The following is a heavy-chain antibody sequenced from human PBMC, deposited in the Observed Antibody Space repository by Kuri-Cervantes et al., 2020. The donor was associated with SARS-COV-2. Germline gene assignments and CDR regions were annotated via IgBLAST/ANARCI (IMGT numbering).Heavy chain of an antibody. V-gene: IGHV1-58*02. CDR1: GFTFTSSA. J-gene: IGHJ4*02. CDR3: ASDGVSGSLSLDF. D-gene: IGHD6-19*01. Sequence: SVKVSCKASGFTFTSSAMQWVRQARGQRLEWIGWIVVGSGNTNYAQKFQERVTITRDMSTSTAYMELSSLRSEDTALYYCASDGVSGSLSLDFWGQGTLVTVSS. CDR2: IVVGSGNT.